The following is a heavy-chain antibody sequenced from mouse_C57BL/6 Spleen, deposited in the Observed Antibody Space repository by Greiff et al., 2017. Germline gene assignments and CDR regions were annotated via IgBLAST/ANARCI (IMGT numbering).Heavy chain of an antibody. Sequence: QVQLKESGAELVRPGASVTLSCKASGYTFTDYEMHWVKQTPVHGLEWIGAIDPETGGTAYNQKFKGKAILTADKSSSTAYMELRSLTSEDSAVYYCTGYDGGYYAMDYWGQGTSVTVSS. CDR1: GYTFTDYE. V-gene: IGHV1-15*01. CDR2: IDPETGGT. CDR3: TGYDGGYYAMDY. D-gene: IGHD2-3*01. J-gene: IGHJ4*01.